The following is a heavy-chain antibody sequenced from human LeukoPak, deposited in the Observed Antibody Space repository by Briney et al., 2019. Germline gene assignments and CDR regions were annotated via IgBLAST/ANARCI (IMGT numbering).Heavy chain of an antibody. CDR2: IYDSGST. V-gene: IGHV4-39*01. J-gene: IGHJ4*02. D-gene: IGHD3-3*01. CDR3: QSRFLEWLLDY. Sequence: PSETLSLTCTVSGGSIRSSYYYWGWIRQPPGKGLEWIGSIYDSGSTYYNPSLKSRVTISVDTSKNQFSLKLNPVTAADTAMYYCQSRFLEWLLDYWGQGTLVTVSS. CDR1: GGSIRSSYYY.